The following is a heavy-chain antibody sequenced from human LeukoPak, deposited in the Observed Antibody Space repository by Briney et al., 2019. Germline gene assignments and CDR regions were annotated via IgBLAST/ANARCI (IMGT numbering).Heavy chain of an antibody. CDR3: ARDRRRDGYNFDI. D-gene: IGHD5-24*01. Sequence: PSETLSLTCTVFGGSISGYYWGWIRQPAGKGLEWIGRIYTSGSTNYNPSLKSRVTMSVDTSKNQFSLKLSSVTAADTAVYYCARDRRRDGYNFDIWGQGTLVTVSS. J-gene: IGHJ4*02. CDR1: GGSISGYY. CDR2: IYTSGST. V-gene: IGHV4-4*07.